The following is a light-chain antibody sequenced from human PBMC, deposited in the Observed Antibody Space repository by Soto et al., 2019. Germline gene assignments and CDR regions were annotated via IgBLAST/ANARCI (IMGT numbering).Light chain of an antibody. Sequence: EILMTQSPATLSVSPWARATLSVRAIQSVSSNLAWYHQKPGQAPRLLIYGASTRDTGIPDRLSGSGSGTEFTLNISSLQSEDFAVYYCQQYNNWPPTLRTFGQGTKVDNK. CDR2: GAS. CDR1: QSVSSN. CDR3: QQYNNWPPTLRT. J-gene: IGKJ1*01. V-gene: IGKV3D-15*01.